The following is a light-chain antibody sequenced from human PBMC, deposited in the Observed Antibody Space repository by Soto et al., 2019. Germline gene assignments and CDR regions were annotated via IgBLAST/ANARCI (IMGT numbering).Light chain of an antibody. CDR2: DAS. CDR3: QQYGSSIT. CDR1: QDINNY. V-gene: IGKV1-33*01. Sequence: DIQITQSPSSLSASVGDRVTITCQASQDINNYLNWYQQKSGKAPKLLIYDASDLETGVPSRFSGSGSGTDFTLTISRLEPEDFAVYYCQQYGSSITFGQGTRLEIK. J-gene: IGKJ5*01.